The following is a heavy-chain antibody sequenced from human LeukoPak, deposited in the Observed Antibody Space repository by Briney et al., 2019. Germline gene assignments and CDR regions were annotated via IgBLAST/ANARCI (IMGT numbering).Heavy chain of an antibody. CDR1: GFTFSSYS. CDR2: ISSSSTI. V-gene: IGHV3-48*01. Sequence: PGGSLRLSCAASGFTFSSYSMNWVRQAPGKGLEWVSYISSSSTIYYADSVKGRFTISRDNSKNTLYLQMNSPRAEDTAVYYCAKDRTGEKSISGNYWGQGILVTVSS. D-gene: IGHD2-21*01. CDR3: AKDRTGEKSISGNY. J-gene: IGHJ4*02.